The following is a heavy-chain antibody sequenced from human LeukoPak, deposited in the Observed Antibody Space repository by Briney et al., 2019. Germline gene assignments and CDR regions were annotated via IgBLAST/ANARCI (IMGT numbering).Heavy chain of an antibody. CDR2: INSGSSDK. CDR1: GFTFSLYA. V-gene: IGHV3-21*05. D-gene: IGHD3-3*01. Sequence: GGSLRLSCAASGFTFSLYAMNWVRQAPGKGLEWVSYINSGSSDKHYTESVRGRFTISRDNAKKTLYLQLNSLRAEDTAVYFCARDTYEPGLIDFWGQGTLVSVSS. J-gene: IGHJ4*02. CDR3: ARDTYEPGLIDF.